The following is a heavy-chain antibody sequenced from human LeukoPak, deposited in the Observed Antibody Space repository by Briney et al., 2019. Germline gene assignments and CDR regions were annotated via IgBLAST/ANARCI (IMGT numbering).Heavy chain of an antibody. Sequence: SETLSLTCTVSAGSISSYYWSWLRQPAGQGLEWIVRTYTSETTNYNPSLKSLVTFSVYKSKNQFSLKLSSVTAADTAVYYCARRPFQLVMGDYYYNMDVWGKGTTVTVSS. V-gene: IGHV4-4*07. D-gene: IGHD6-13*01. CDR2: TYTSETT. CDR3: ARRPFQLVMGDYYYNMDV. CDR1: AGSISSYY. J-gene: IGHJ6*03.